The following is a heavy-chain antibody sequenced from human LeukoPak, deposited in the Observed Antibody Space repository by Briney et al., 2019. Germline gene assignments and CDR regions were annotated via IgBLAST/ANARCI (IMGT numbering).Heavy chain of an antibody. CDR3: ARLQGVVVPAASDY. J-gene: IGHJ4*02. CDR2: IYYSGST. D-gene: IGHD2-2*01. Sequence: SETLSLTCTVSGGSISSSSYYWGWIRQPPGKGLEWIGSIYYSGSTYYNPSLKSRVTISVDTSKNQFSLKLSSVTAADTAVYYCARLQGVVVPAASDYWCQGTLVTVSS. V-gene: IGHV4-39*01. CDR1: GGSISSSSYY.